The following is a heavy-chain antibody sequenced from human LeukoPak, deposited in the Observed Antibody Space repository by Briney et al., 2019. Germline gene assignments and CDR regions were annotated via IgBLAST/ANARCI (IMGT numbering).Heavy chain of an antibody. J-gene: IGHJ4*02. V-gene: IGHV3-11*03. Sequence: PGGSLRLSCAASGFNFSDYYMSWIRQAPGKGLEWVSYISSSSSYTNYADSVKVGFTISRDNAKNSLYLQMNSLRAEDTAVYYCARYGSGSSYLDYWGQGTLVTVSS. CDR3: ARYGSGSSYLDY. D-gene: IGHD3-10*01. CDR2: ISSSSSYT. CDR1: GFNFSDYY.